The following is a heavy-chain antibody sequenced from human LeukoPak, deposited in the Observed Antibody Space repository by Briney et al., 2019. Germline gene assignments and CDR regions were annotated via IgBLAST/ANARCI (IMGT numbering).Heavy chain of an antibody. V-gene: IGHV4-39*07. Sequence: SETLSLTCIVSADSISSSTFYWGWIRQPPGKGLEWIGNIYYTGSTYYNPSLKSRITISLDTSKNQFSLKLSSVTAADTAVYYCARGGRYSSSWFGYWGQGTLVTVSS. CDR1: ADSISSSTFY. CDR3: ARGGRYSSSWFGY. CDR2: IYYTGST. J-gene: IGHJ5*01. D-gene: IGHD6-13*01.